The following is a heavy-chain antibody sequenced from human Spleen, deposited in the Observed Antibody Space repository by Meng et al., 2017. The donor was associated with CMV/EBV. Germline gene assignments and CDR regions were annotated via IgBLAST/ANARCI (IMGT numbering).Heavy chain of an antibody. CDR2: INHSGST. D-gene: IGHD3-22*01. Sequence: QVPLQQWVAGLLKPSETLSVTCAVYGGSFSGYYWSWIRQPPGKGLEWIGEINHSGSTNYNPSLKSRVTISVDTSKNQFSLKLSSVTAADTAVYYCASGPVLSADYYDSSFDYWGQGPLVTVSS. CDR3: ASGPVLSADYYDSSFDY. J-gene: IGHJ4*02. CDR1: GGSFSGYY. V-gene: IGHV4-34*01.